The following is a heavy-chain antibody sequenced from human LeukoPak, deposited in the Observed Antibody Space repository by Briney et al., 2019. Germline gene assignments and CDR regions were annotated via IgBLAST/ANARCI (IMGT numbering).Heavy chain of an antibody. Sequence: SVKVSCKASGGTFSSYAIGWVRQAPGQGLEWMGGIIPIFGTANYAQKFQGRVTITADESTSTAYMELSSLRSEDTAVYYCARDGGQQLSSYYYYGMDVWGKGTTVTVSS. CDR3: ARDGGQQLSSYYYYGMDV. J-gene: IGHJ6*04. D-gene: IGHD6-13*01. V-gene: IGHV1-69*13. CDR1: GGTFSSYA. CDR2: IIPIFGTA.